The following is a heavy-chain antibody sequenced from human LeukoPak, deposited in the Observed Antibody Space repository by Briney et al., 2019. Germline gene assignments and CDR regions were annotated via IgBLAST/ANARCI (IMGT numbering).Heavy chain of an antibody. D-gene: IGHD4-17*01. Sequence: GRSLRLSYTASGFTFSSYAMHWVRQAPGKGLEWVAVISYDGSNKYYADSVKGRFTISRDNSKNTLYLQMNSLRAEDTAVYYCARDSGTVTTGGGDYWGQGTLVTVSS. J-gene: IGHJ4*02. V-gene: IGHV3-30-3*01. CDR2: ISYDGSNK. CDR1: GFTFSSYA. CDR3: ARDSGTVTTGGGDY.